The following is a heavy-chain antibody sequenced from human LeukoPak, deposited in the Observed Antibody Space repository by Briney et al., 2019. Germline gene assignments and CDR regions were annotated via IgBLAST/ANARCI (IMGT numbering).Heavy chain of an antibody. J-gene: IGHJ4*02. V-gene: IGHV4-39*07. CDR1: GGSISSSGSY. Sequence: SETLSLTCTVSGGSISSSGSYWGWIRQPPGKGLEWIGSVYYSGNTYNPSLKSRVTISVDTSKNQFSLNLTSVNAADTAIYYCAKDRGGYSSNWYRGSFDYWGQGTLVTVSS. CDR2: VYYSGNT. CDR3: AKDRGGYSSNWYRGSFDY. D-gene: IGHD6-13*01.